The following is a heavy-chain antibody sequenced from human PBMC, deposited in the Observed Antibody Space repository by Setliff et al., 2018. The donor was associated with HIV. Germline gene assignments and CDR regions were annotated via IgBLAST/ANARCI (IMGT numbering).Heavy chain of an antibody. V-gene: IGHV3-23*01. Sequence: PSETLRLSCVASGFTFSNFGMSWVRQAPGEGLEWVSAILSTGERTFYADSVKGRFTISRDNSKNTVYLQMNSLRAEDTAEYYCAKELAASGLGYFDSWGRGILVTVSS. CDR1: GFTFSNFG. D-gene: IGHD3-22*01. CDR3: AKELAASGLGYFDS. J-gene: IGHJ4*02. CDR2: ILSTGERT.